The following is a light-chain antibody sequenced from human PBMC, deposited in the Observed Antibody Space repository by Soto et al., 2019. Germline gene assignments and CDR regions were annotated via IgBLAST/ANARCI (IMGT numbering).Light chain of an antibody. J-gene: IGLJ1*01. CDR2: DDN. V-gene: IGLV1-51*01. Sequence: QSVLAQPPSVSAAPGQKVTISCSGSSSNIGGNSVSWYQQLPGTAPKLLIYDDNKRPSGIPDRFSGSKSGTSATLGISGLQSEDEADYYCAVWDDSLNGHVFGTGTKVTVL. CDR3: AVWDDSLNGHV. CDR1: SSNIGGNS.